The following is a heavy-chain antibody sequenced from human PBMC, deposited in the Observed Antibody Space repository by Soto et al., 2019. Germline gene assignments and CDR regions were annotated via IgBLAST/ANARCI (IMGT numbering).Heavy chain of an antibody. D-gene: IGHD1-26*01. CDR3: AKDPSGTVGAKVYFDY. J-gene: IGHJ4*02. CDR2: ISYDGSNK. V-gene: IGHV3-30*18. Sequence: GSLRLSCAASGFTFSSYGMHWVRQAPGKGLEWVAVISYDGSNKYYADSVKGRFTISRDNSKNTLYLQMNSLRAEDTAVYYCAKDPSGTVGAKVYFDYWGQGTLVTVSS. CDR1: GFTFSSYG.